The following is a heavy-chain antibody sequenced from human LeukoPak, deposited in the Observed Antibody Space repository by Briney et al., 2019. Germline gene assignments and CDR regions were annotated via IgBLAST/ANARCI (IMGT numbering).Heavy chain of an antibody. D-gene: IGHD1-20*01. CDR3: VKGRYTWNDGRFDY. J-gene: IGHJ4*02. CDR1: GFTFSSYM. V-gene: IGHV3-64D*06. Sequence: GGSLRLSCAASGFTFSSYMMNWVRQAPGKGLECVSAVSNSGGSTYYADSVKGRFTISRDNSKNTLYLQMSSLRPEDTAVYYCVKGRYTWNDGRFDYWGQGTLVTVSS. CDR2: VSNSGGST.